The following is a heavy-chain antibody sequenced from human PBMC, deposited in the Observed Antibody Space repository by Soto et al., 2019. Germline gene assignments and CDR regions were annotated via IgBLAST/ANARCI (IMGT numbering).Heavy chain of an antibody. V-gene: IGHV4-31*03. Sequence: SETLSLTCTVSGGSISSGGYYWSWIRQHPGKGLEWIGYIYYSGSTYYNPSLKSRVTISVDTSKNQFSLKLSSVTAADTAVYYCAREIPSSSYYYYMDVWGKGTTVTVSS. CDR1: GGSISSGGYY. CDR3: AREIPSSSYYYYMDV. CDR2: IYYSGST. J-gene: IGHJ6*03.